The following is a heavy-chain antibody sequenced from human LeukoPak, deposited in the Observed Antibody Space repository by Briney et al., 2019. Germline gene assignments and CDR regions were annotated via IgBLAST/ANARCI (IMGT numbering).Heavy chain of an antibody. CDR1: GFTFSSYS. V-gene: IGHV3-21*01. CDR2: LSSSSSYI. CDR3: ARSPPTIVVVVAADFDY. J-gene: IGHJ4*02. D-gene: IGHD2-15*01. Sequence: GGALRLSCAASGFTFSSYSMKWVRQAPGKGLEGVSSLSSSSSYIYYADSVKGRFTISRDNAKNSLYLQMNSLRAEDTAVYYCARSPPTIVVVVAADFDYWGQGTLVTVSS.